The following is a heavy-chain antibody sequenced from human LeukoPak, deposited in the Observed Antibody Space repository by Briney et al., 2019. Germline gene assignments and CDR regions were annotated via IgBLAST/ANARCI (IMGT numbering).Heavy chain of an antibody. D-gene: IGHD6-19*01. CDR3: ATYHYSSGTPDAFDI. J-gene: IGHJ3*02. Sequence: ASVTVSCKVSGYTLTELSMHWVRQAPGKGLEWMGGFDPEDGETIYAQKFQGRVTMTEDTSTDTAYMELSSLRSEDTAVYYCATYHYSSGTPDAFDIWGQGTMVTVSS. CDR2: FDPEDGET. CDR1: GYTLTELS. V-gene: IGHV1-24*01.